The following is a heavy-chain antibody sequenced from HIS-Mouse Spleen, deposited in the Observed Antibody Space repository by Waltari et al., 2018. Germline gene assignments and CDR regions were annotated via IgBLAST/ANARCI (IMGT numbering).Heavy chain of an antibody. J-gene: IGHJ6*02. Sequence: QVQLVESGGGVVQPGRSLRLSCAASGFTFSSYGMHWVGQAPGKGLKWVAVRWYDGSNKYYEDSVKGRFTISRDNSKNTLYLQMNSLRAEDTAVYYCARDSVAATYYYYYGMDVWGQGTTVTVSS. D-gene: IGHD2-15*01. CDR1: GFTFSSYG. V-gene: IGHV3-33*01. CDR3: ARDSVAATYYYYYGMDV. CDR2: RWYDGSNK.